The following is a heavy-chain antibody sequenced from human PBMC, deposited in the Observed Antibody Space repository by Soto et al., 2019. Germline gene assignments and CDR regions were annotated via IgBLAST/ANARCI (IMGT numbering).Heavy chain of an antibody. D-gene: IGHD6-19*01. Sequence: GGSLRLSCGASGFSISTHALTWVRQAPGKGLEWVSSFSGHSGDTYYAASVKGRFTISGDSSKNTVILQMNNLRADDTALYYCARDSSAWPNYFDSWGQGIQVTVSS. CDR3: ARDSSAWPNYFDS. V-gene: IGHV3-23*01. J-gene: IGHJ4*02. CDR1: GFSISTHA. CDR2: FSGHSGDT.